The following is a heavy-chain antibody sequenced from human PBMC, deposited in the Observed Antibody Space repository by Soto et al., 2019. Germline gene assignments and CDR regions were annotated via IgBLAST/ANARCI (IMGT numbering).Heavy chain of an antibody. CDR2: ISSNGGST. D-gene: IGHD4-17*01. V-gene: IGHV3-64D*09. CDR3: VNAHRYGDYALHAFDI. CDR1: GFTFSSYA. J-gene: IGHJ3*02. Sequence: GGSLRLSCSASGFTFSSYAMHWVRQAPGKGLEYVSAISSNGGSTYYADSVKCRLTISRDNSKNSLYLQMSSLRAEDTAVYYCVNAHRYGDYALHAFDIWGQGTMVTVSS.